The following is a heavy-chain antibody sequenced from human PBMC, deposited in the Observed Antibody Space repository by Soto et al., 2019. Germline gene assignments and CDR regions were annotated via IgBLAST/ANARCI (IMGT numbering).Heavy chain of an antibody. V-gene: IGHV3-48*02. D-gene: IGHD2-21*02. J-gene: IGHJ3*02. CDR3: ARYCGGDCLFAFDI. CDR2: ISSSSSTI. Sequence: GGSLRLSCAASGFTFSSYSMNWVRQAPGKGLEWVSYISSSSSTIYYADSVKGRFTISRDNAKNSLYLQMNSLRDEDTAVYYWARYCGGDCLFAFDIWGQGTMVTVS. CDR1: GFTFSSYS.